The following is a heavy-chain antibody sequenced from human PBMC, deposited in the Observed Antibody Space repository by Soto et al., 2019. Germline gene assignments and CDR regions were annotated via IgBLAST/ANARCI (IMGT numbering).Heavy chain of an antibody. Sequence: ASVKVSCKASGYTFSSYDINWVRQASGQGLEWMGWMNPKSGQTGYAPRFQGRVTMTGNTCISTAYMELSSLRSEDTAVYYCARDIGPALDWFGPWGQGTLVTVSS. D-gene: IGHD5-18*01. J-gene: IGHJ5*02. CDR2: MNPKSGQT. V-gene: IGHV1-8*01. CDR3: ARDIGPALDWFGP. CDR1: GYTFSSYD.